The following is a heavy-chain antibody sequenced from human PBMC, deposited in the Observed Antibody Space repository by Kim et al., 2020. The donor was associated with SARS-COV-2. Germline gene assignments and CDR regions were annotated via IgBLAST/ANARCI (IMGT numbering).Heavy chain of an antibody. J-gene: IGHJ6*02. V-gene: IGHV1-2*02. D-gene: IGHD7-27*01. Sequence: YAPKLQGRVTMTRETSISTDYMELSRLRSDDTAVYYCARDGTGVPGGMDVWGQGTTVTVSS. CDR3: ARDGTGVPGGMDV.